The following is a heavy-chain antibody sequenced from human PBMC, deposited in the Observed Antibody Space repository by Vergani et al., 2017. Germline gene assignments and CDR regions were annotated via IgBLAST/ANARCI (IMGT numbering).Heavy chain of an antibody. CDR2: IYYSGST. CDR1: GGSISSYY. Sequence: QVQLQESGPGLVKPSETLSLTCTVSGGSISSYYWSWIRQPPGKGLEWIGYIYYSGSTNYNPSRKSRVTRSVDTSKNQFSLKLSPVTAADTAVYYCARDREAVAGNWFDPWGQGTLVTVSS. D-gene: IGHD6-19*01. CDR3: ARDREAVAGNWFDP. J-gene: IGHJ5*02. V-gene: IGHV4-59*01.